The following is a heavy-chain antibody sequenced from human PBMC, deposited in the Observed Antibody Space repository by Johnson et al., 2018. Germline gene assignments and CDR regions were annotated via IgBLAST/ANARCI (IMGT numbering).Heavy chain of an antibody. CDR3: ALQARYCSSTSCSLGAFDV. D-gene: IGHD2-2*01. CDR2: VYYRGGT. Sequence: QVQLQESGPGLVKPSQTLSLTCTVSGGSISSTDYYWSWIRQPPGKGLEWVGYVYYRGGTFYNPSLRSRLTISVDTSRNQFSLKLTSVTAADKAMYYFALQARYCSSTSCSLGAFDVWGQGTMVTVSS. V-gene: IGHV4-30-4*01. J-gene: IGHJ3*01. CDR1: GGSISSTDYY.